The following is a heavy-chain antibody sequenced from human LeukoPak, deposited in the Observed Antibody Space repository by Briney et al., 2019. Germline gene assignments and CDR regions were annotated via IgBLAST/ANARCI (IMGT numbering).Heavy chain of an antibody. D-gene: IGHD3-10*01. Sequence: PSETLSLTCAVHGGSFSGYYWSWIRQPPGKGLEWIGEINHSGSTNYNPSLKSRVTISVDTSKNQFSLKLSSVTAADTAVYYCARCAGGYGSESYSRGGNWFDPWGQGTLVTVSS. CDR2: INHSGST. CDR1: GGSFSGYY. V-gene: IGHV4-34*01. J-gene: IGHJ5*02. CDR3: ARCAGGYGSESYSRGGNWFDP.